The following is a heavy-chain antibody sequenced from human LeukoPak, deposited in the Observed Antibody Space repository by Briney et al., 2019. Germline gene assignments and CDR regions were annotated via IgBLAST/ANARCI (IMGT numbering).Heavy chain of an antibody. CDR2: INPSGGST. CDR1: GYTFTSYY. D-gene: IGHD3-16*01. Sequence: ASVKVSCKASGYTFTSYYTHWVRQAPGQGLEWMGIINPSGGSTSYAQKFQGRVTMTRDMSTSTAYMELRSLRSDDTAVYYCARDWGNDWFDPWGQGTLVTVSS. V-gene: IGHV1-46*01. J-gene: IGHJ5*02. CDR3: ARDWGNDWFDP.